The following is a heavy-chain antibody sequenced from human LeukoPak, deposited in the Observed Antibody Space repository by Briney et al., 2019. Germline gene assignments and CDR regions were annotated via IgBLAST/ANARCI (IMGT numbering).Heavy chain of an antibody. J-gene: IGHJ3*02. CDR1: GGSISSGNYY. Sequence: SETLSLTCTVSGGSISSGNYYWSWIRQPAGKGLEWIGLIYTSGSTKYNPSLKSRVNISVDTSKNQFSLKLSSVTAADTAVYYCARGGAGGAFDIWGQGTMVTVSS. V-gene: IGHV4-61*02. CDR2: IYTSGST. CDR3: ARGGAGGAFDI. D-gene: IGHD1-14*01.